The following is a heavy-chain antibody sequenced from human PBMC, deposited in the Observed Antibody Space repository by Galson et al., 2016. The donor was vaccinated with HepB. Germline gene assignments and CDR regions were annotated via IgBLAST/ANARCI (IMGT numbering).Heavy chain of an antibody. J-gene: IGHJ5*02. CDR2: INPSDGYT. Sequence: SVKVSCKASGYTFTSYYIHWVRQAPGQGLEWMGIINPSDGYTSFAQKFQGRVTMTRDTSTNTVYMELGSLRSEDTAVYYCARDPITMVRGVNNWFDPWGQGTLVTVSS. V-gene: IGHV1-46*01. CDR3: ARDPITMVRGVNNWFDP. D-gene: IGHD3-10*01. CDR1: GYTFTSYY.